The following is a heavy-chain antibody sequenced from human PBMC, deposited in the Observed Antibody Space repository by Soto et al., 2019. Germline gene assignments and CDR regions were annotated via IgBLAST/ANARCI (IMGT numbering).Heavy chain of an antibody. CDR2: IIPILGIA. CDR3: ARFKMDTAMVPIFDY. D-gene: IGHD5-18*01. Sequence: SVKVSCKPSEDTFSSYSFSWVRQAPGQGLEWMGRIIPILGIANYAQKFQGRVTITADKSTSTAYMELSSLRSEDTAVYYCARFKMDTAMVPIFDYWGQGTLVTVSS. J-gene: IGHJ4*02. CDR1: EDTFSSYS. V-gene: IGHV1-69*02.